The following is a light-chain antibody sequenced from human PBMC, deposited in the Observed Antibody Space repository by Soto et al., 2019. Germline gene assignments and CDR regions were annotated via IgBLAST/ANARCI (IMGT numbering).Light chain of an antibody. J-gene: IGLJ3*02. V-gene: IGLV1-44*01. CDR2: NKS. CDR1: NSNIGSNN. CDR3: ASWDDTMNGWV. Sequence: QTVVTQPASASGTPGQRITISCSGSNSNIGSNNVNWYQQLPGTAPRVLIYNKSQRPSGVPDRFSGSKSGTSASLAISGLQAEDEADYYCASWDDTMNGWVFGGGTQLTVL.